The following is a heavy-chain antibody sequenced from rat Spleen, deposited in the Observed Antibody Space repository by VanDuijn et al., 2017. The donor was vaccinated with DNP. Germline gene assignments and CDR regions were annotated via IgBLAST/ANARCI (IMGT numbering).Heavy chain of an antibody. Sequence: QGPMKETGPGLVQTTQTLPVTCPVPGFSFTSHGVHWGRPAPGKGPGWMGIIWGDGSTNYNSALKSRLSISRDTSKSQVFLTMNSLQTDDTAVYYCALAPKPFAYWGQGTLVTVSS. D-gene: IGHD3-4*01. CDR3: ALAPKPFAY. CDR1: GFSFTSHG. J-gene: IGHJ3*01. CDR2: IWGDGST. V-gene: IGHV2-77*01.